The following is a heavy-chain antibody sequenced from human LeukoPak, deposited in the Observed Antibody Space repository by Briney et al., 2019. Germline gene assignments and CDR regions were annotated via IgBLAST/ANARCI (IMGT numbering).Heavy chain of an antibody. D-gene: IGHD6-25*01. CDR1: GFTVSSNY. J-gene: IGHJ4*02. V-gene: IGHV3-53*01. CDR3: ASMSHIATAGTLFFDY. Sequence: GSLRLSCAVSGFTVSSNYMSWVRQAPGKGLEWVSVIYSDGPTYYADSVKGRFTISRDNSKDTVYLQMNSLRAEDTAVYYCASMSHIATAGTLFFDYWGQGTLVTVSS. CDR2: IYSDGPT.